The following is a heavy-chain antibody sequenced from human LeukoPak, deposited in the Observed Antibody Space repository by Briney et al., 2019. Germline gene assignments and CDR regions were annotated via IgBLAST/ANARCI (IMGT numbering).Heavy chain of an antibody. CDR1: GYTFTSYG. CDR3: ARDLLVTNWFDP. CDR2: ISAYSGNT. D-gene: IGHD2-15*01. V-gene: IGHV1-18*01. Sequence: ASVKVPCKASGYTFTSYGISWVRQAPGQGLEWMGWISAYSGNTKYAQKLQGRVTMTTDTSTSTAHMELRSLKSDDTAVYYCARDLLVTNWFDPWGQGTLVTVSS. J-gene: IGHJ5*02.